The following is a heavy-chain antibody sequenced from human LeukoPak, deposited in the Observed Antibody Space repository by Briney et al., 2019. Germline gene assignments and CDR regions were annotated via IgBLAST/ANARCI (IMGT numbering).Heavy chain of an antibody. D-gene: IGHD4-17*01. CDR3: ARFPPYYGDGGY. CDR2: INHSGST. CDR1: GGSFSGYY. J-gene: IGHJ4*01. Sequence: KASETLSLTCAVYGGSFSGYYWSWIRQPPGKGLEWIGEINHSGSTNYNPSLKSRVTISVDTSKNQFSLKLSSVTAADTAVYYCARFPPYYGDGGYWGQEPWSPSPQ. V-gene: IGHV4-34*01.